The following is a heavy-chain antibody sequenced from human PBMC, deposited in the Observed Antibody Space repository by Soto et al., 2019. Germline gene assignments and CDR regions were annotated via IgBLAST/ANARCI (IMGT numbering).Heavy chain of an antibody. CDR2: IYYSGST. CDR1: GGSISSYY. CDR3: ARHKAAVAGAWGLDY. Sequence: SETLSLTCTVSGGSISSYYWSWIRQPPGKGLEWIGYIYYSGSTNYSPSLKSRVTISVDTSKNQFSLKLSSVTAADTAVYYCARHKAAVAGAWGLDYWGQGTLVTVSS. V-gene: IGHV4-59*08. J-gene: IGHJ4*02. D-gene: IGHD6-19*01.